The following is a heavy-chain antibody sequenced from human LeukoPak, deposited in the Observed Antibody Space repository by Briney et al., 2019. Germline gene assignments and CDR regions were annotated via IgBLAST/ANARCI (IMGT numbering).Heavy chain of an antibody. D-gene: IGHD2-2*01. CDR2: IKQDGSEK. J-gene: IGHJ4*02. V-gene: IGHV3-7*01. Sequence: GGSLRLSCAASGFTLSSYAMSWVRQAPGKGLEWVANIKQDGSEKYYVDSVKGRFTISGDNAKNSLYLQMNSLRAEDTAVYYCASRPRTSHSYDYWGQGTLVTVSS. CDR1: GFTLSSYA. CDR3: ASRPRTSHSYDY.